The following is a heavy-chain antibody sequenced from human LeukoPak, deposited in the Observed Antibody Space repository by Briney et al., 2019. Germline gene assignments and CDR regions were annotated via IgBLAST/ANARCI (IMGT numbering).Heavy chain of an antibody. Sequence: SETLSLTCTVSGGSISNYYWNWIRQPAGKGLEWIGRIYSSGSTSYNPSLKSRVTMSVDTPENQFSLKLRSVTAADTAVFCCARSNWPYYYMDVWGKGTTVTIS. V-gene: IGHV4-4*07. CDR2: IYSSGST. CDR3: ARSNWPYYYMDV. D-gene: IGHD1-1*01. J-gene: IGHJ6*03. CDR1: GGSISNYY.